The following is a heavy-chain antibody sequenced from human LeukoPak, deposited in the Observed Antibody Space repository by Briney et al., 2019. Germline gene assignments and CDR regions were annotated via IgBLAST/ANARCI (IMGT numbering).Heavy chain of an antibody. V-gene: IGHV4-59*01. CDR1: GGSISSYY. CDR3: ARARRWEPASDY. D-gene: IGHD1-26*01. J-gene: IGHJ4*02. CDR2: IYYSGST. Sequence: PSETLSLTCTVSGGSISSYYWSWIRQPPGKGLEWIGYIYYSGSTNYNSSLKSRVTISVDTSKNQFSLKLSSLTAAATAVSYCARARRWEPASDYWGQATLVTVSS.